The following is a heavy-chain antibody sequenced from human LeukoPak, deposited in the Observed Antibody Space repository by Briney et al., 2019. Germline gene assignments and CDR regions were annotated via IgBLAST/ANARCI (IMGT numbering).Heavy chain of an antibody. CDR3: ARDRPPANWFDP. J-gene: IGHJ5*02. CDR1: GYTFTSYY. CDR2: INPSGGST. V-gene: IGHV1-46*01. Sequence: ASVKVSCKASGYTFTSYYMHWVRQAPGQGFEWTGIINPSGGSTSYAQKFQGRVTMTRDTSTSTVYMELSSLRSEDTAVYYCARDRPPANWFDPWGQGTLVTVSS.